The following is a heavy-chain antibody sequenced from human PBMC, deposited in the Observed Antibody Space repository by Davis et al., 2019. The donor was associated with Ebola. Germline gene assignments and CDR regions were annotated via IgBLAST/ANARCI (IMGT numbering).Heavy chain of an antibody. CDR1: GGTFSIYA. CDR2: IRGYNGKT. Sequence: ASVKVSCKASGGTFSIYAISWVRQAPGRGLEWMGWIRGYNGKTKYAERYQGRVSMTTDTSTSTAYMELSSLRSDDTAVYYCARADPGDPEDYWGQGTLVTVSS. J-gene: IGHJ4*02. V-gene: IGHV1-18*01. CDR3: ARADPGDPEDY. D-gene: IGHD3-10*01.